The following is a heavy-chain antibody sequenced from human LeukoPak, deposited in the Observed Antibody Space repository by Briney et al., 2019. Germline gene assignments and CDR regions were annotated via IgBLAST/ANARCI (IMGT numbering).Heavy chain of an antibody. D-gene: IGHD6-13*01. CDR3: AKDQIRLEAAGPFDY. CDR2: IWYDGSNK. Sequence: GGSLRLSCAASGFTFSSYGMHWVRQAPGKGLEWVAVIWYDGSNKYYAGSVKGRFTISRDNSKNTLYLQMNSLRAEDTAVYYCAKDQIRLEAAGPFDYWGQGTLVTVSS. CDR1: GFTFSSYG. V-gene: IGHV3-33*06. J-gene: IGHJ4*02.